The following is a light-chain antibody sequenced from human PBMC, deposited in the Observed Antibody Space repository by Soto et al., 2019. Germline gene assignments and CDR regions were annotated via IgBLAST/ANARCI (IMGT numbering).Light chain of an antibody. J-gene: IGKJ1*01. CDR2: GAS. CDR1: HSVSSN. CDR3: QQYNNWPPWT. Sequence: EIVMTQSPATLSVSPGERATLSCRASHSVSSNLALYQQKPGPAPRLLIYGASTRATGIPARFSGSGSGTEFTLTISSLQSEDFAVYYCQQYNNWPPWTFGQGTKVDIK. V-gene: IGKV3-15*01.